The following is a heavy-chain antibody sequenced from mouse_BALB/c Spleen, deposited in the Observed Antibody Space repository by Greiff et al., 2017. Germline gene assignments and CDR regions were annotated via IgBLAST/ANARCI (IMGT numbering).Heavy chain of an antibody. CDR3: ARRYDGRSYGAMDY. CDR1: GFAFSSSD. CDR2: ISSGGGST. V-gene: IGHV5-12-1*01. J-gene: IGHJ4*01. Sequence: EVQLLESGGGLVKPGGSLKLSCAASGFAFSSSDMSWVRQTPEKRLEWVAYISSGGGSTDYPDTVKGRFTISRDNAKNTLYLQMSRLKSEDTAMDYGARRYDGRSYGAMDYWGQGTSVTVSS. D-gene: IGHD1-1*01.